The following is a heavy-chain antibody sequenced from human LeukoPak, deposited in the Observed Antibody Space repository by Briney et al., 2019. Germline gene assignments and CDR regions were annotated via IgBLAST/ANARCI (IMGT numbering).Heavy chain of an antibody. D-gene: IGHD5-18*01. CDR3: ARGNGPRGTAMVGY. J-gene: IGHJ4*02. Sequence: GGSLRHSCAASGFTLSGYSTSWVRQAPGKRLERVSSISSRSSYIYYADSVKGRFTISRDNAKNTLYLQMNSLRAEDTAVYYCARGNGPRGTAMVGYWGRGTLVTVSS. CDR2: ISSRSSYI. CDR1: GFTLSGYS. V-gene: IGHV3-21*01.